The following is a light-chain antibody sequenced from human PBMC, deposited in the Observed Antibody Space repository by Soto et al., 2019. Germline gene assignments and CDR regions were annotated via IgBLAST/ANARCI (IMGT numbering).Light chain of an antibody. Sequence: LPITVKHIEPASISCRSSQSLLHSNGYNYLDWYLQKPGQSPQLLIYLGSNRASGVPDRFSGSGSGIDFTLKITCVVGQQVRLSYCIALPISWTWRQGTKVDI. CDR1: QSLLHSNGYNY. CDR2: LGS. V-gene: IGKV2-28*01. J-gene: IGKJ1*01. CDR3: IALPISWT.